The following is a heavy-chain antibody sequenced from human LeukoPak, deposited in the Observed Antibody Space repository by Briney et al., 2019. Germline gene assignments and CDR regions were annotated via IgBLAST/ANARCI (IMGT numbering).Heavy chain of an antibody. J-gene: IGHJ5*02. V-gene: IGHV4-39*07. CDR2: IYYSGST. D-gene: IGHD6-25*01. CDR1: GGSISSSSYY. Sequence: SETLSLTCTVSGGSISSSSYYWGWIRQPPGKGLEWIGSIYYSGSTYYNPSLKSRVTISVDTSKNQFSLKLSSVTAADTAVYYCARDRRYSSAHNWFDPWGQGTLVTVSS. CDR3: ARDRRYSSAHNWFDP.